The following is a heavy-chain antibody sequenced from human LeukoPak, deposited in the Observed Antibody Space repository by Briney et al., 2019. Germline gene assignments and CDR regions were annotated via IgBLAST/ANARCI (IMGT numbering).Heavy chain of an antibody. D-gene: IGHD5-24*01. V-gene: IGHV3-23*01. J-gene: IGHJ4*02. Sequence: GGSLRLSCAASGFTFSSYAMSWVRQAPGKGLEWVSAISGSGGSTYYADSVKGRFTISRDNSKNTLYLQMNSLKTEDTAIYYCTTAPTTGWLPYFDYWGQGTLVTVSS. CDR2: ISGSGGST. CDR3: TTAPTTGWLPYFDY. CDR1: GFTFSSYA.